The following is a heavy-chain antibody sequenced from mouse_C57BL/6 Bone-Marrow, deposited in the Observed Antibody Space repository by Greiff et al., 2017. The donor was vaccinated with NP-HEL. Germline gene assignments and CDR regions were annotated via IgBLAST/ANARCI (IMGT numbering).Heavy chain of an antibody. CDR2: ISYDGSN. CDR3: ASGYYYGSSY. V-gene: IGHV3-6*01. J-gene: IGHJ4*01. D-gene: IGHD1-1*01. CDR1: GYSITSGYY. Sequence: EVKVEESGPGLVKPSQSLSLTCSVTGYSITSGYYWNWIRQFPGNKLEWMGYISYDGSNNYNPSLKNRISITRDTSKNQFFLKLNSVTTEDTATYYCASGYYYGSSYWGQGTSVTVSS.